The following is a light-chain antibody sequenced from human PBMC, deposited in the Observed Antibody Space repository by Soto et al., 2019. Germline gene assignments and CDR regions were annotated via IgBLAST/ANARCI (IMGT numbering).Light chain of an antibody. CDR3: QQYNKWPRT. CDR1: QSVSSSN. Sequence: EIVLAQSPGTLSLSPGERATLSCRASQSVSSSNLAWYQQKPGQAPRLLIYGASTRATGIPARFSGSGSGTEFTLTISSLQSEDFAVYNCQQYNKWPRTFGQGTKVDIK. J-gene: IGKJ2*01. CDR2: GAS. V-gene: IGKV3-15*01.